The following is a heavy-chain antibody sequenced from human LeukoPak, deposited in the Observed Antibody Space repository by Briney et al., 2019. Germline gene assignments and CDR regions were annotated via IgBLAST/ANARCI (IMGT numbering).Heavy chain of an antibody. V-gene: IGHV1-18*01. J-gene: IGHJ6*03. CDR2: ISAYNGNT. CDR3: ARGSSWYYYYYCMDV. D-gene: IGHD6-13*01. CDR1: GYTFTSYG. Sequence: ASAKVSCKASGYTFTSYGISWVRQAPGQGLEWMGWISAYNGNTNYAQKLQGRVTMTTDTSTSTAYMELRSLRSDDTAVYYCARGSSWYYYYYCMDVWGKGTTVTVSS.